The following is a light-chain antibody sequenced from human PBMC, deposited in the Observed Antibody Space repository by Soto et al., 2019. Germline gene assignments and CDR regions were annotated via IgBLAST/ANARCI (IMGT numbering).Light chain of an antibody. Sequence: QAVVTQEPSLTVSPGGTVTLTCASSAGAVTSAYYTNWLQQKPGQAPRALIYSTSEKHSWTPARFSGSLLGGKAALTLSAAQHEDAADYYCLLYYGGAQVLFGRGTKLTVL. CDR3: LLYYGGAQVL. CDR1: AGAVTSAYY. V-gene: IGLV7-43*01. CDR2: STS. J-gene: IGLJ2*01.